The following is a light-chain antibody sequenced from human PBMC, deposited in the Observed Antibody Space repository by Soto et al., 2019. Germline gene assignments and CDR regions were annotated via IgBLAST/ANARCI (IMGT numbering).Light chain of an antibody. J-gene: IGKJ1*01. CDR2: DAS. V-gene: IGKV3-11*01. CDR1: QSVSRY. Sequence: EIVLTQSPATLSFSPGERATLSCRASQSVSRYLAWYQQKPGQAPRLLIYDASNRATGIPARFSGSGSGTDFTLTISSLEPEDFAVYYCQQRSNWPPITFGQGTKVDIK. CDR3: QQRSNWPPIT.